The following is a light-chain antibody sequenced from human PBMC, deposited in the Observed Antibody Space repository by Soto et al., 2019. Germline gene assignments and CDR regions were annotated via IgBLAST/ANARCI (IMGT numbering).Light chain of an antibody. Sequence: DIQMTQSPSSLSASVGDRVTITCRASQGVSGCLPWYQQRQGTAPKLLIYAASNLVSGVPSRFSGSGSGTTFTLTISSLQPEDFATYYCQQRYNSPHTFGQGTKLETK. CDR2: AAS. J-gene: IGKJ1*01. CDR1: QGVSGC. V-gene: IGKV1-39*01. CDR3: QQRYNSPHT.